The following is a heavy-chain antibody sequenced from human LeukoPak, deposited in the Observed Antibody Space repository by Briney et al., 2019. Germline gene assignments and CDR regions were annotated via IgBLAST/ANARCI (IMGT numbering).Heavy chain of an antibody. J-gene: IGHJ4*02. CDR1: GYIFSDYG. CDR2: ISDHNGNP. D-gene: IGHD5-18*01. Sequence: ASVKVSCKDSGYIFSDYGISWARQAPGQGLEWMGWISDHNGNPNYAQKFEGRVTMTTDASTSTAYMELTSLTSDDTAVYYCARDSLLGAPYTDYWGQGTLVTVSS. CDR3: ARDSLLGAPYTDY. V-gene: IGHV1-18*01.